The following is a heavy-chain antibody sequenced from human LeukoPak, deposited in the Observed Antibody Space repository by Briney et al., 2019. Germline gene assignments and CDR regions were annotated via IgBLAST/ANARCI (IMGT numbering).Heavy chain of an antibody. CDR3: ARGGGWFGELLSPFDY. D-gene: IGHD3-10*01. V-gene: IGHV4-59*01. CDR2: IYYSGST. CDR1: GGSISSYY. J-gene: IGHJ4*02. Sequence: PSETLSLTCTVSGGSISSYYWSWIRQPPGKGLEWIGYIYYSGSTNYNPSLKSRVTISVDTSKNQFSLKLSSVTAADTAVYYCARGGGWFGELLSPFDYWGQGTLVTVSS.